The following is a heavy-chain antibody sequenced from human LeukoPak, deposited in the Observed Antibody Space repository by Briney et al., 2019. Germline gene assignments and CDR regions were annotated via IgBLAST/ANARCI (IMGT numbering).Heavy chain of an antibody. D-gene: IGHD1-14*01. CDR1: GFAGGIKY. CDR2: IYSGGAI. CDR3: ARRPGN. Sequence: GGSLRLSCVAPGFAGGIKYKSWVRQAPGKGLECVSLIYSGGAIRYADSVKGRFTISRDSSKNTLFLQMNDLTVEDTARYYCARRPGNWGQGILVTVSS. J-gene: IGHJ4*02. V-gene: IGHV3-53*01.